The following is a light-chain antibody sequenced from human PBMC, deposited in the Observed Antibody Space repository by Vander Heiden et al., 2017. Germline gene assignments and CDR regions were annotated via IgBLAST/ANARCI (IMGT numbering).Light chain of an antibody. CDR1: LSISSY. Sequence: DIQMPQPQSYLSASLGDRVTITCRASLSISSYLNWYQQNPGKAPKLLIYAASSLQSGVPSRFSGSGSGTGFTLSISSLQPEDFAAYYGQQSYSTPLTFGVGTKVEIK. CDR3: QQSYSTPLT. J-gene: IGKJ4*01. V-gene: IGKV1-39*01. CDR2: AAS.